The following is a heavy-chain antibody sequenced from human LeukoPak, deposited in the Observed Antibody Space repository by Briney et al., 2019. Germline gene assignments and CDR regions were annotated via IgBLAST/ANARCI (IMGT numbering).Heavy chain of an antibody. J-gene: IGHJ4*02. CDR1: GYTFTSYG. CDR3: ATVLRYFDWLLFHPY. CDR2: ISAYNGNT. V-gene: IGHV1-18*01. Sequence: GASVKVSCKASGYTFTSYGISWVRQAPGQGLEWMGWISAYNGNTNYAQKLQGRVTMTTDTSTSTAYMELRSLRSDDTAVYYCATVLRYFDWLLFHPYWGQGTLVTVSS. D-gene: IGHD3-9*01.